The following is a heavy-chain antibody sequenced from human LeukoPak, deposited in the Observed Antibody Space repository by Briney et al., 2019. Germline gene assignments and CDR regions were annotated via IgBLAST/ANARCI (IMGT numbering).Heavy chain of an antibody. Sequence: PGRSLRLSCTASGFTFSTYAMHWVRQAPGKGLEWVAVISYDGSNKYYADSVKGRFTTSRDNSKNTLYLQMNSLRAEDTAVYYCARMNDYYFDYWGQGTLVTVSS. V-gene: IGHV3-30*04. D-gene: IGHD1-1*01. CDR1: GFTFSTYA. CDR3: ARMNDYYFDY. J-gene: IGHJ4*02. CDR2: ISYDGSNK.